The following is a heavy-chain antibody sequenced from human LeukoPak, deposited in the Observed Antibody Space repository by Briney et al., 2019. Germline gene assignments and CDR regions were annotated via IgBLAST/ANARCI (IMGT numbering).Heavy chain of an antibody. V-gene: IGHV3-9*03. Sequence: GGSLRLSCAASGFTFHDYAMHWVRQTPGKGLEWVSGISWNGGTIDYADSVKGRFTISRDNAKNSLYLQMNSLRPEDMALYYCAKGPTYSSSSLFDYWGQGILVAVSS. J-gene: IGHJ4*02. CDR3: AKGPTYSSSSLFDY. D-gene: IGHD6-6*01. CDR2: ISWNGGTI. CDR1: GFTFHDYA.